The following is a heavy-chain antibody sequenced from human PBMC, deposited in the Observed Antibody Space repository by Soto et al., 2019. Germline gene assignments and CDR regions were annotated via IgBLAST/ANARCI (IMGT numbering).Heavy chain of an antibody. J-gene: IGHJ5*02. CDR1: GDSISSYY. CDR2: IYYSGST. V-gene: IGHV4-59*01. CDR3: ARGVATIGP. Sequence: SETLSLTCTVSGDSISSYYWTWIRQPPGKGLEWIGYIYYSGSTNYNPSLKSRVTISVDTSKNQFSLKLTSVTAADTAVNYCARGVATIGPWGQGTLVTVSS. D-gene: IGHD5-12*01.